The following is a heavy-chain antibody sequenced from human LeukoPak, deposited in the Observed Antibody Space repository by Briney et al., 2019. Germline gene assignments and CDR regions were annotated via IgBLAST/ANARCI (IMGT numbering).Heavy chain of an antibody. J-gene: IGHJ4*02. CDR3: ARDPRGSFFDY. V-gene: IGHV4-59*01. Sequence: SETLSLTCTVSGGSISSYYWSWIRQPPGKGLEWIGYINYSGNTNYNPSLKSRVTISVDTSKNQFSLKLSSVTAADTAVYYCARDPRGSFFDYWGQGTLVTVSS. CDR2: INYSGNT. D-gene: IGHD1-26*01. CDR1: GGSISSYY.